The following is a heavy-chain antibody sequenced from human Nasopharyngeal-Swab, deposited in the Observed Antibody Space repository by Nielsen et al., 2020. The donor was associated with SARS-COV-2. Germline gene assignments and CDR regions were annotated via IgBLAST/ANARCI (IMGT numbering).Heavy chain of an antibody. D-gene: IGHD1-14*01. Sequence: ASVNVSCKASGYTFTSYGSSWVRQAPGQGLEWIGWIGVYKGETNYAQKFRDRITMTTDRSTSTAYMELRTLRSDDTAVYYCARDPEGDTDFDYWGQGTLVTVSS. CDR1: GYTFTSYG. V-gene: IGHV1-18*04. J-gene: IGHJ4*02. CDR3: ARDPEGDTDFDY. CDR2: IGVYKGET.